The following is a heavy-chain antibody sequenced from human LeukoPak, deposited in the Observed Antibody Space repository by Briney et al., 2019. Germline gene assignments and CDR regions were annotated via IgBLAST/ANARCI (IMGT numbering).Heavy chain of an antibody. V-gene: IGHV4-39*01. CDR2: IYYSGST. Sequence: SETLSLTCTVSGGSISSSSYYWGWIRQPPGKGLEWIGSIYYSGSTYYNPSLKSRVTISVDTSKNQFSLKLSSVTAADTAVYCCARHRGYSGYDLEYFDYWGQGTLVTVSS. CDR3: ARHRGYSGYDLEYFDY. D-gene: IGHD5-12*01. CDR1: GGSISSSSYY. J-gene: IGHJ4*02.